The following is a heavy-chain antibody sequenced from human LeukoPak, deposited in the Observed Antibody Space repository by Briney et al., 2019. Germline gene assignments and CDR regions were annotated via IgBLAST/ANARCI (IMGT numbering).Heavy chain of an antibody. CDR3: ASRESSMARSH. CDR2: INEDGSVQ. D-gene: IGHD3-10*01. J-gene: IGHJ4*02. Sequence: GGSPTLSCAASGFIISDYWMNWVRQVPGKGLEWVANINEDGSVQDYVDSVRGRFTISRDNAKNSVYLQMNSLRVEDTAVYYCASRESSMARSHWGQGPLVTVSS. CDR1: GFIISDYW. V-gene: IGHV3-7*01.